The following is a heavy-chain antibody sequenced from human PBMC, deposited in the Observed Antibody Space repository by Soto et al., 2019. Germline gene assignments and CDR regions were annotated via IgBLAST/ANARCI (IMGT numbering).Heavy chain of an antibody. J-gene: IGHJ4*02. CDR1: GFTFSSYA. CDR3: VRERSGYSYADS. CDR2: ISGSGANT. D-gene: IGHD5-18*01. Sequence: EVQLLESGGGLVQPGGSLRLSCAASGFTFSSYAMSWVRQDPGNGLEWVSAISGSGANTYYADSVKGRFTISRDNSKITLYLQMNSLRAEDSAMYYCVRERSGYSYADSWGQGTLVTVSS. V-gene: IGHV3-23*01.